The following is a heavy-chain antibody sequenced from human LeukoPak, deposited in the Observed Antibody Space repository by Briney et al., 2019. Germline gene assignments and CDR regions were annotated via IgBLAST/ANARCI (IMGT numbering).Heavy chain of an antibody. CDR2: IKQSVTET. J-gene: IGHJ4*02. Sequence: GGSLRLSCVASGFPFSPIWTSWVRQAPGKGLEWLAMIKQSVTETHYVDSVRGRFTISRDIAKNSLYLQMNSLKADDTAVYYCASLDTALIQTGGYWGRGTLVTVSS. V-gene: IGHV3-7*01. D-gene: IGHD5-18*01. CDR1: GFPFSPIW. CDR3: ASLDTALIQTGGY.